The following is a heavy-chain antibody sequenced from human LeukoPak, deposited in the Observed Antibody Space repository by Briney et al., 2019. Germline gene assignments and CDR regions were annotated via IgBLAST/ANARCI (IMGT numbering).Heavy chain of an antibody. CDR1: GFTVSSSY. D-gene: IGHD6-19*01. CDR3: ARVGVGTVAGNYFDD. Sequence: GGSLRLSCTASGFTVSSSYMTWVRQAPGKGLEWVSLIYGGGGTYYADSVQGRFTISRHSSENTLYLEMNSLRPEDTAVYYCARVGVGTVAGNYFDDWGQGTLVTVSS. J-gene: IGHJ4*02. V-gene: IGHV3-53*04. CDR2: IYGGGGT.